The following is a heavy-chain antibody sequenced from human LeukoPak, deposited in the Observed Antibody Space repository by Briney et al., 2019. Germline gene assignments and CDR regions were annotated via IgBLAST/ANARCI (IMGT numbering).Heavy chain of an antibody. Sequence: GSLRLSCAASGFTFSSYWMHWVRQAPGKGLVWVSRINTDGSSTNYADSVKGRFTISRDNAKNTLYLQMNSLRAEDTAVYYCARQKYYYDSSGYGAFDYWGQEPWSPSPQ. D-gene: IGHD3-22*01. J-gene: IGHJ4*01. CDR3: ARQKYYYDSSGYGAFDY. CDR1: GFTFSSYW. V-gene: IGHV3-74*01. CDR2: INTDGSST.